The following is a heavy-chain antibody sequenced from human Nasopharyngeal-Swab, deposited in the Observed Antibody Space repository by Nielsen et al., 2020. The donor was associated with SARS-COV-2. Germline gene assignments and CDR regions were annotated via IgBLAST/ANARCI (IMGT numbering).Heavy chain of an antibody. CDR2: INHSGST. CDR3: ARGPQLVAPNWFDP. V-gene: IGHV4-39*07. CDR1: GGSISSGGYY. D-gene: IGHD6-6*01. Sequence: SETLSLTCTVSGGSISSGGYYWSWIRQPPGKGLEWIGEINHSGSTNYNPSLKSRVTISVDTSKNQFSLKLSSVTAADTAVYYCARGPQLVAPNWFDPWGQGTLVTVSS. J-gene: IGHJ5*02.